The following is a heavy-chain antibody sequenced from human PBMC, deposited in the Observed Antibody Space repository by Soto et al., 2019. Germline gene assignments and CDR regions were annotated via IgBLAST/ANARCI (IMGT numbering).Heavy chain of an antibody. CDR2: IDASGNT. V-gene: IGHV4-4*07. CDR3: ARGGHDFWSGPFDF. Sequence: QGQLQESGPGLMKPSETLSLTCSVSGGSISTYFCNWIRQPAGKGMEWIGRIDASGNTNYSPSLKSRVTMSVDTSKNQFSLKLSSVTAADTAVYYCARGGHDFWSGPFDFWGQGTLVTVSS. J-gene: IGHJ4*02. D-gene: IGHD3-3*01. CDR1: GGSISTYF.